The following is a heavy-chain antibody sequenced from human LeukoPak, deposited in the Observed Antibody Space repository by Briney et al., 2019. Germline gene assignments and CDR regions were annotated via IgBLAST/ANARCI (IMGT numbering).Heavy chain of an antibody. V-gene: IGHV3-66*01. CDR2: IYSDGST. D-gene: IGHD1-7*01. J-gene: IGHJ4*02. Sequence: TGGSLRLSCAASRFTVSSNHMNWVRQAPGKGLEWVSVIYSDGSTQYADSVKGRFTITRDNYKNTLYLRMNSLRDEDTAVYYCAKVSGTTLGFDYWGQGTLVTVSS. CDR1: RFTVSSNH. CDR3: AKVSGTTLGFDY.